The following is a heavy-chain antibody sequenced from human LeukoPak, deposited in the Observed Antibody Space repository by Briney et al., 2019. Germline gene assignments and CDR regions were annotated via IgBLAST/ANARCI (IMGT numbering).Heavy chain of an antibody. CDR2: ISWDSLNI. Sequence: GGSLRLSCAASGFTFDDYAMFWVRQAPGKGLEWVSGISWDSLNIGYAASVKGRFTISRDNAKNSVYLQMNSLRVDDTALYYCARGNRDSSGFYFYYGMDVWGQGTTVTVSS. V-gene: IGHV3-9*01. CDR1: GFTFDDYA. CDR3: ARGNRDSSGFYFYYGMDV. J-gene: IGHJ6*02. D-gene: IGHD6-19*01.